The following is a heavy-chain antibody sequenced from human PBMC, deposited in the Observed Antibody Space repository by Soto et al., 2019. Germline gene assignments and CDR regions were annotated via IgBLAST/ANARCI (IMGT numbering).Heavy chain of an antibody. V-gene: IGHV3-74*01. CDR2: IKGDGSET. D-gene: IGHD5-12*01. Sequence: GGSLRLSCAASGFTFSSYWMHWVRQAPGKGLVWVSRIKGDGSETNYADSVKGRFTISRDDAKNTLYLQLNSLRAEDTAVYYCLRGNSGYGNFDYWGQGTRVTVSS. CDR1: GFTFSSYW. CDR3: LRGNSGYGNFDY. J-gene: IGHJ4*02.